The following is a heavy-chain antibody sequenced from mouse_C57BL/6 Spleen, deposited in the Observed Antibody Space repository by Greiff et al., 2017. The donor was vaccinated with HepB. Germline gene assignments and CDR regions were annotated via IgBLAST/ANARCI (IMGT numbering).Heavy chain of an antibody. Sequence: EVKVVESGGGLVKPGGSLKLSCAASGFTFSSYAMSWVRQTPEKRLEWVATISDGGSYTYYPDNVKGRFTISRDNAKNNLYLQMSHLKSEDTAMYYCAREYYGSPMDYWGQGTSVTVSS. D-gene: IGHD1-1*01. CDR2: ISDGGSYT. CDR3: AREYYGSPMDY. J-gene: IGHJ4*01. CDR1: GFTFSSYA. V-gene: IGHV5-4*01.